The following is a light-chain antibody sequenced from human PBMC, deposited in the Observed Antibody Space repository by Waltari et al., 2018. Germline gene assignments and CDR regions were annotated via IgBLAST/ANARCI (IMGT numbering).Light chain of an antibody. CDR3: QTAGFGIWV. Sequence: QLMLTQSPSASASLGASVKLTCTLSSGHSNYPIAWHQQQPEKGPRYLMTVNSDGSHIKGDVIPDRFADSSSGAARYLTISSLESEYETDYCCQTAGFGIWVFGGGTKLTVL. V-gene: IGLV4-69*01. CDR1: SGHSNYP. J-gene: IGLJ3*02. CDR2: VNSDGSH.